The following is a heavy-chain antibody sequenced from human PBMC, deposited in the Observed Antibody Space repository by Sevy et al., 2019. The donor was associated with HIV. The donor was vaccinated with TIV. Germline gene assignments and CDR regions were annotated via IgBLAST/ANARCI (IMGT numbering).Heavy chain of an antibody. V-gene: IGHV3-66*01. J-gene: IGHJ4*01. CDR3: ARGGGSYCGVDCTRDFDS. CDR2: IYSGGGT. Sequence: GGSLRLSCAVSGFTVRSSHMTWIRQAPGKGLEWVSIIYSGGGTYLSDSVRGRFTISRDNSKNTLFLQMNSLRAEDTAVYYWARGGGSYCGVDCTRDFDSWGQGTLVTVSS. D-gene: IGHD2-21*02. CDR1: GFTVRSSH.